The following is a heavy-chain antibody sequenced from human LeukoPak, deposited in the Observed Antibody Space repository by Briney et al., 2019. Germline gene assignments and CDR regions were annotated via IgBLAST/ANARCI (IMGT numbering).Heavy chain of an antibody. CDR2: INHSGST. D-gene: IGHD1-26*01. V-gene: IGHV4-34*01. J-gene: IGHJ6*02. CDR3: ARALGRELLIRWEYYYYGMDV. Sequence: SETLSLTCAGYGGSFSDYYWSWIRQPPGKGLEWIGEINHSGSTNYNPSLKSRVTISVDTSKNQFSLKLSSVTAADTAVYYCARALGRELLIRWEYYYYGMDVWGQGTTVTVSS. CDR1: GGSFSDYY.